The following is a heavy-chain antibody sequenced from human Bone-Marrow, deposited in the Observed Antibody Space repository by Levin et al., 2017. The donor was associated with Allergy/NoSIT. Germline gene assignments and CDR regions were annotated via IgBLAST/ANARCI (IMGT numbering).Heavy chain of an antibody. Sequence: PGGSLRLSCAASGFSFRSYGMHWVRQAPGKGLEWVGLISYDGSFTFYGDSVKGRFTISRDNSNNTLFLQMDSLRAEDTAIYYCAKSPTLTGYYEWFDPRGQGTLVTVSS. D-gene: IGHD3-9*01. CDR3: AKSPTLTGYYEWFDP. V-gene: IGHV3-30*18. CDR1: GFSFRSYG. J-gene: IGHJ5*02. CDR2: ISYDGSFT.